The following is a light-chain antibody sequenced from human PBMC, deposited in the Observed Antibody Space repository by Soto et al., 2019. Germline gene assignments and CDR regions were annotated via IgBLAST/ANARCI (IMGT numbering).Light chain of an antibody. CDR2: DTS. CDR3: QPYNNLPLT. V-gene: IGKV3-15*01. Sequence: IDMTQSPATVSVSQRESATLTYRASQGIGDTLAWYQHKPGQTPRLLIYDTSTRATGVPTRFSGSRSGAEFTLTINSLQSEDFAVYYCQPYNNLPLTSGGGGKVDI. J-gene: IGKJ4*01. CDR1: QGIGDT.